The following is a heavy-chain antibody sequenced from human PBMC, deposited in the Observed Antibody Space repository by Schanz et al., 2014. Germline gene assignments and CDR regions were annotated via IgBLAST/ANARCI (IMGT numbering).Heavy chain of an antibody. CDR3: ARDTTWRLDL. D-gene: IGHD1-1*01. J-gene: IGHJ2*01. CDR2: VFPNGIT. Sequence: QLQESGSGLMKPSQTLSLTCTVSGGSIRSGTYYWSWIRQPAGKALEWVGRVFPNGITNYNPPLKSRVPIPLDTSKNQFSLTLTSLTAADTAVYYCARDTTWRLDLWGRGTLVTVSS. CDR1: GGSIRSGTYY. V-gene: IGHV4-61*02.